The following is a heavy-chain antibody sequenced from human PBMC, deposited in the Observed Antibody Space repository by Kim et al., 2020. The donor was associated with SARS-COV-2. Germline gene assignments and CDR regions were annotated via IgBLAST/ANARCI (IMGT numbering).Heavy chain of an antibody. Sequence: GGSLRLSCAASGFTFSSYAMHWVRQAPGKGLEYVSAISSNGGSTYYANSVKGRFTISRDNSKNTLYLQMGSLRAEDMAVYYCARLAVAGTDFDYWGQGTL. CDR2: ISSNGGST. CDR1: GFTFSSYA. CDR3: ARLAVAGTDFDY. J-gene: IGHJ4*02. V-gene: IGHV3-64*01. D-gene: IGHD6-19*01.